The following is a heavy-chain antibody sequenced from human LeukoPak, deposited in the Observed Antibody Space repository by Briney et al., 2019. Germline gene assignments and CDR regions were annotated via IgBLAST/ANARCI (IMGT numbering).Heavy chain of an antibody. J-gene: IGHJ3*02. CDR1: GGSTSSSSYY. V-gene: IGHV4-39*01. Sequence: SETLSLTCTVSGGSTSSSSYYWGWIRQPPGKGLEWIGSIYYSGSTYYNPSLKSRVTISVDTSKNQFSLKLSSVTAADTAVYYCARAVSQRFGEFVGAFDIWGQGTMVTVSS. CDR2: IYYSGST. CDR3: ARAVSQRFGEFVGAFDI. D-gene: IGHD3-10*01.